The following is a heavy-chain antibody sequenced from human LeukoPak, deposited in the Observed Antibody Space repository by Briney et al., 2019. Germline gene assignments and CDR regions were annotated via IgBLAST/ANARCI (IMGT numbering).Heavy chain of an antibody. CDR3: ARSRVRGVTRWGANWFDP. CDR2: INHSGST. J-gene: IGHJ5*02. D-gene: IGHD3-10*01. Sequence: SETLSLTCAVYGGSFSGYYWSWIRQPPGKGLEWIGEINHSGSTNYNPSLKSRVTISVDTSKNQFSLKLSSVTAADTAVYYCARSRVRGVTRWGANWFDPWGQGTLVTVSS. CDR1: GGSFSGYY. V-gene: IGHV4-34*01.